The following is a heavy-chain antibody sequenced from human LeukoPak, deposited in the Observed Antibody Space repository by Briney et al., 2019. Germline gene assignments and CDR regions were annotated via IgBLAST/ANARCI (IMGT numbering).Heavy chain of an antibody. Sequence: PGGSLRLSCAVSGFRVSDNYMSWVLQAPGKGLECLSVIYSSGSTYYAASVKGRITMSKDNSKNTVYLHINSLRAEDTAMYYCASHYCNSGSCFCDYWGQGILVKVSS. CDR2: IYSSGST. D-gene: IGHD2-15*01. CDR3: ASHYCNSGSCFCDY. J-gene: IGHJ4*02. CDR1: GFRVSDNY. V-gene: IGHV3-53*01.